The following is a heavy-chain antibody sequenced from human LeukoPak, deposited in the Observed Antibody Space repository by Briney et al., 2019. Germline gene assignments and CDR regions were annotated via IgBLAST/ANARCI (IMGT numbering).Heavy chain of an antibody. CDR1: GFIFSDYY. Sequence: GGSLRLSCAASGFIFSDYYMTWIRQAPGKGLDWVSYIDRSGATAFYADSVKGRFTVSRDNARNSLHLQMNDLRPEDSAVYYCGLSSMNPSYYYGIDVWGQGTTVRVSS. V-gene: IGHV3-11*01. J-gene: IGHJ6*02. CDR2: IDRSGATA. CDR3: GLSSMNPSYYYGIDV. D-gene: IGHD6-19*01.